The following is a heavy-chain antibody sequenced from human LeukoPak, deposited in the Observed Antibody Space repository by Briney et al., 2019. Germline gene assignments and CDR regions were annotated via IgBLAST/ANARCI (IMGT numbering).Heavy chain of an antibody. CDR2: IIPIFGTA. CDR1: GGTFSSYA. CDR3: ATAVAGSYYFDY. Sequence: GASVKVSCKASGGTFSSYAISWVRQAPGQGLEWMGGIIPIFGTANYAQKFQGRVTITADESTSTAYMELSSLRSEDTAVYYCATAVAGSYYFDYWGQGTLVTVSS. J-gene: IGHJ4*02. V-gene: IGHV1-69*13. D-gene: IGHD6-19*01.